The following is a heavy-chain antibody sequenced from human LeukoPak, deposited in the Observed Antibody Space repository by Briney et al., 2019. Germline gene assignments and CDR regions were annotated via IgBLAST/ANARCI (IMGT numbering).Heavy chain of an antibody. CDR1: GFTVSSNY. J-gene: IGHJ4*02. Sequence: GGSLRLSCAASGFTVSSNYMSWVRQAPGKGLEWVSVIYSGGSTYYADSVKGRFTISRDNSKNTLYLQMNSLRAEDTAVYYCARVIHLWLMLDYWGQGTLVTASS. V-gene: IGHV3-53*01. D-gene: IGHD5-18*01. CDR2: IYSGGST. CDR3: ARVIHLWLMLDY.